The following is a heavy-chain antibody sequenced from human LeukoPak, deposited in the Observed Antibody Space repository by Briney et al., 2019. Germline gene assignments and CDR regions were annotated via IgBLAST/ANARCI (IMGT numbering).Heavy chain of an antibody. J-gene: IGHJ1*01. CDR1: GASFSGYH. D-gene: IGHD1-14*01. CDR2: INHSGST. CDR3: ARTRHGIAYFQH. V-gene: IGHV4-34*01. Sequence: SETLSLICAVYGASFSGYHWSWIRQPPGKGLEWIGEINHSGSTNYNPSLKSRVTISVDTSKNQFSLKLSSVTAAATAVYYCARTRHGIAYFQHWGQGTLVTVSS.